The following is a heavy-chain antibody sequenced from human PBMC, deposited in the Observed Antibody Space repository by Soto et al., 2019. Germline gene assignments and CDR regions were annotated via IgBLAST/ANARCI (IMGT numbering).Heavy chain of an antibody. D-gene: IGHD2-21*02. CDR2: IYNKGKT. J-gene: IGHJ4*02. Sequence: PSETLSLTCIVSVGSISNNNGGWIPQPPGKGLEWIVYIYNKGKTNSTPPLKSLVTMSVDTSKNHISLKLSSVTAVDTAVYYSTRDNWYSEYWGQGTLVTVSS. CDR3: TRDNWYSEY. V-gene: IGHV4-59*01. CDR1: VGSISNNN.